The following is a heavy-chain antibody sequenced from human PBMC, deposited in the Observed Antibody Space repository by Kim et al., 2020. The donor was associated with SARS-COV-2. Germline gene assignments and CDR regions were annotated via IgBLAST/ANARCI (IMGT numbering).Heavy chain of an antibody. Sequence: GGSLRLSCAASGFTFSNAWMSWVRQAPGKGLEWVGRIKSKTDGGTTDYAAPVKGRFTISRDDSKNTLYLQMNSLKTEDTAVYYCTTEYDSSGYYHFDYWGQGTLVTVSS. J-gene: IGHJ4*02. CDR1: GFTFSNAW. CDR3: TTEYDSSGYYHFDY. CDR2: IKSKTDGGTT. V-gene: IGHV3-15*01. D-gene: IGHD3-22*01.